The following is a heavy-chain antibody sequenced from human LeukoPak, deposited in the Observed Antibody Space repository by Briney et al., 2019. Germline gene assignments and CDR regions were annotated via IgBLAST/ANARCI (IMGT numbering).Heavy chain of an antibody. CDR1: GFTFSDYY. V-gene: IGHV3-11*04. CDR2: ISSSGSTI. CDR3: AREGIVVIATFFFDY. Sequence: PGGSLRLSCAASGFTFSDYYMSWIRQAPGKGLEWVSYISSSGSTIYYADSVKGRFTISRDNAKNSLYLQMNSLRAEDTAVYYCAREGIVVIATFFFDYRGQGTLVTVSS. J-gene: IGHJ4*02. D-gene: IGHD2-21*01.